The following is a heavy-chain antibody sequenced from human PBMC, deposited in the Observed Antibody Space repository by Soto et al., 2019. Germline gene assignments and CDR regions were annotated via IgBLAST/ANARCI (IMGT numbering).Heavy chain of an antibody. CDR3: AGAYGDYSYWYFDL. CDR2: IYHSGST. J-gene: IGHJ2*01. CDR1: GGSISSSNW. Sequence: QVQLQESGPGLVKPSGTLSLTCAVSGGSISSSNWWSWVRQPPGKGLEWIGEIYHSGSTNYNPSLKSRVTLSVDKSQIPFSPRRSSVTAADTAVYYCAGAYGDYSYWYFDLWGRGTLVTVSS. V-gene: IGHV4-4*02. D-gene: IGHD4-17*01.